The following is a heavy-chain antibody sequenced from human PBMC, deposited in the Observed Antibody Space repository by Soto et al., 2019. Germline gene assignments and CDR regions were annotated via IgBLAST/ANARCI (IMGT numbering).Heavy chain of an antibody. Sequence: PGGSLRLSCTASGFTFSYSWMTWVRQAPGKGLEWVARIKPDESEKKYADSVKGRFSISRDNAKNSMYLQMDSLRGEDTAVHYCVRGGSNYASWGQGTLVTVSS. CDR2: IKPDESEK. D-gene: IGHD4-4*01. V-gene: IGHV3-7*01. J-gene: IGHJ5*02. CDR3: VRGGSNYAS. CDR1: GFTFSYSW.